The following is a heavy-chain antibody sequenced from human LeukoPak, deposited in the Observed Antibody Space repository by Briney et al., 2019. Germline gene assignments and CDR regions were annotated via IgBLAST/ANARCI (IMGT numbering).Heavy chain of an antibody. CDR1: GGSISSYY. Sequence: PSETLSLTCTVSGGSISSYYWSWIRQPPGKGLEWIGYIYYSGSTNYNPSLKSRVTISVDTSKNQFSLKLSSVTAADTAVYYCAREDIAATLFDYWGQGTLVTVSS. V-gene: IGHV4-59*01. CDR2: IYYSGST. CDR3: AREDIAATLFDY. J-gene: IGHJ4*02. D-gene: IGHD5-12*01.